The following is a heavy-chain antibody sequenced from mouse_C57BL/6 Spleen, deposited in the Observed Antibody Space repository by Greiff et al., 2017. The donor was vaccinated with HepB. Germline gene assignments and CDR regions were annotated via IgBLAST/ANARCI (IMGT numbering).Heavy chain of an antibody. J-gene: IGHJ4*01. CDR2: INPSSGYT. CDR1: GYTFTSYW. CDR3: ARSETTVARGMDY. V-gene: IGHV1-7*01. D-gene: IGHD1-1*01. Sequence: QVQLKQSGAELAKPGASVKLSCKASGYTFTSYWMHWVKQRPGQGLEWIGYINPSSGYTKYNQKFKDKATLTADKSSSTAYMQLSSLTYEDSAVYYCARSETTVARGMDYWGQGTSVTVSS.